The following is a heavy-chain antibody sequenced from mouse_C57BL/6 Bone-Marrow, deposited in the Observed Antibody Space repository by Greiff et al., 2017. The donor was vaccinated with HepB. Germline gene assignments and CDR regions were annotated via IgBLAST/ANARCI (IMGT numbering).Heavy chain of an antibody. V-gene: IGHV1-72*01. D-gene: IGHD1-1*01. CDR2: IDPNSGGT. CDR1: GYTFPSYW. Sequence: QVQLQQPGAELVKPGASVKLSCKASGYTFPSYWMHWVKQRPGRGLEWIGRIDPNSGGTKYNEKFKSKATLTVDKPSSTAYMQLSSLTSEDSAVYYGARRSKGSSYGYWYFDVWGTGTTVTVSS. CDR3: ARRSKGSSYGYWYFDV. J-gene: IGHJ1*03.